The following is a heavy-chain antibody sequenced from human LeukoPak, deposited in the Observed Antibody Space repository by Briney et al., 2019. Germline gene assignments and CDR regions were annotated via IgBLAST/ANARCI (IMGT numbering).Heavy chain of an antibody. J-gene: IGHJ4*02. CDR3: ARHPFATPFDY. CDR2: IYYSGDS. Sequence: SETLSLTCTVSGGSISGFYWSWIRQPPGKGLEWIGYIYYSGDSNYNPSLKSRVTMSLDTSRNQLSLRLSSVTAADTAVYYCARHPFATPFDYWGRGTLVTVSS. V-gene: IGHV4-59*08. D-gene: IGHD2-15*01. CDR1: GGSISGFY.